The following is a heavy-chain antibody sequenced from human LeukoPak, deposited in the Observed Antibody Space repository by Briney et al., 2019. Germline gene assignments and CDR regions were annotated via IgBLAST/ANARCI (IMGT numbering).Heavy chain of an antibody. CDR2: IRNKANSYTT. V-gene: IGHV3-72*01. CDR3: AREWDSGSYYLGYFDY. D-gene: IGHD1-26*01. CDR1: GFTFSDHY. J-gene: IGHJ4*02. Sequence: GGSLRLSCAASGFTFSDHYMDWVRQAPAKGLEWVGRIRNKANSYTTEYAASVKGRFTISRDDSENSLYLQMNSLKCEDTAVYYCAREWDSGSYYLGYFDYWGQGTLVTVSS.